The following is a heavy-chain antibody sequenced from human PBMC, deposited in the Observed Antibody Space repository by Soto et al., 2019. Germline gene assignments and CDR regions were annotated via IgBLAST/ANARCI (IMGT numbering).Heavy chain of an antibody. Sequence: GESLKISCKGSGYSFTSYWIGWVRQMPGKGLEWMGIIYPGDSDTRYSPSFQGQVTISADKSISTAYLQWSSLKASDTAMYYCARRIVVVTASHNYYFDYWGQGTLVTVSS. CDR3: ARRIVVVTASHNYYFDY. CDR2: IYPGDSDT. D-gene: IGHD2-21*02. CDR1: GYSFTSYW. V-gene: IGHV5-51*01. J-gene: IGHJ4*02.